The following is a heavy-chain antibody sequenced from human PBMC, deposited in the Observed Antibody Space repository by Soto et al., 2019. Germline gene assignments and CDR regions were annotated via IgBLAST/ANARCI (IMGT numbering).Heavy chain of an antibody. CDR1: GGSLNNYY. J-gene: IGHJ3*02. Sequence: SETLSLTCTVSGGSLNNYYWSWIRQSPGKGLEWIGYVYYSGTTNYNPTLKSRITILVDTSENQFSLKLTSVTAADTAVYYCARHTDDILTGNEALDIWGQGTVVTVSS. CDR2: VYYSGTT. D-gene: IGHD3-9*01. V-gene: IGHV4-59*08. CDR3: ARHTDDILTGNEALDI.